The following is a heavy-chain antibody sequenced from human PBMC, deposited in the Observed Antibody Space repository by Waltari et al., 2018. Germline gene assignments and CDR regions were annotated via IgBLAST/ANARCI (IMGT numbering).Heavy chain of an antibody. V-gene: IGHV3-23*01. CDR3: AKGGFMTKVTTNGMDV. Sequence: EVQLLESGGGLAQPGGSLRLSCEGSGFSFSTYAVSWVRQGPGKGVEWVSGSSGRGGRTDYADSVKGRFAISRDNSKNTLYLQMNSLRAEDTAVYYCAKGGFMTKVTTNGMDVWGQGTTVTVSS. J-gene: IGHJ6*02. CDR2: SSGRGGRT. D-gene: IGHD4-4*01. CDR1: GFSFSTYA.